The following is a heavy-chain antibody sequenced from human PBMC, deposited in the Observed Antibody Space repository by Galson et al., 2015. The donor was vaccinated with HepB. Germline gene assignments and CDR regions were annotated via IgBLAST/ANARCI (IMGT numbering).Heavy chain of an antibody. Sequence: SLRLSCAASGFTFSSYAMHWVRQAPGKGLEWVAVISYDGSNKYYADSVKGRFTISRDNSKNTLYLQMNSLRAEDTAVYYCARGSYSSDYFDYWGQGTLVTVSS. J-gene: IGHJ4*02. CDR1: GFTFSSYA. CDR3: ARGSYSSDYFDY. CDR2: ISYDGSNK. V-gene: IGHV3-30-3*01. D-gene: IGHD1-26*01.